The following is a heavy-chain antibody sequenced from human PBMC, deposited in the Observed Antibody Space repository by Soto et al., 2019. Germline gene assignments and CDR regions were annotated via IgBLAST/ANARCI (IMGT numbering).Heavy chain of an antibody. CDR1: GGTFSSYT. D-gene: IGHD3-3*01. Sequence: ASVKVSCKASGGTFSSYTISWVRQAPGQGLEWMGWMNPNSGNTGYAQKFQGRVTMTRNTSISTAYMELSSLRSEDTAVYYCASPARNYDFWSGYSLDIWGQGTMVTVSS. J-gene: IGHJ3*02. V-gene: IGHV1-8*02. CDR3: ASPARNYDFWSGYSLDI. CDR2: MNPNSGNT.